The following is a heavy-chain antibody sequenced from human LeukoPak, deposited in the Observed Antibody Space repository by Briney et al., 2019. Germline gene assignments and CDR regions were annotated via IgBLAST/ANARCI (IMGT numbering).Heavy chain of an antibody. CDR2: INQDGSEK. D-gene: IGHD4-23*01. V-gene: IGHV3-7*03. CDR3: ATVRVPPGTVVTPDWYFDL. J-gene: IGHJ2*01. Sequence: PGGSLRLSCAASGFTFSSYWMNWVRQAPGKGLEWVASINQDGSEKYYLDSVKGRFTISRDNAKNSLYLQMNSLRAEDTAVYYCATVRVPPGTVVTPDWYFDLWGRGTLVTVSS. CDR1: GFTFSSYW.